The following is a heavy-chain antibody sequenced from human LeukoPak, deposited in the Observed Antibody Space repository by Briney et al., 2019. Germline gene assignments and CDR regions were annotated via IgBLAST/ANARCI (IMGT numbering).Heavy chain of an antibody. V-gene: IGHV3-30*03. CDR2: ISYDGSNK. CDR3: AIVPAAMHNY. CDR1: GFTFSSYD. J-gene: IGHJ4*02. D-gene: IGHD2-2*01. Sequence: GRSLRLSCAASGFTFSSYDMHWVRQAPGKGLEWVAVISYDGSNKYYADSVKGRFTISRDNSKNTLYLQMNSLRAEDTAVYYCAIVPAAMHNYWGQGTLVTVSS.